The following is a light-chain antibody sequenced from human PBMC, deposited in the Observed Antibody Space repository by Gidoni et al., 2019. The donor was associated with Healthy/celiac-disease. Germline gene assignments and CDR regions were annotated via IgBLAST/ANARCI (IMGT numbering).Light chain of an antibody. CDR3: AAWDDSLGWV. V-gene: IGLV1-47*01. CDR1: SSNIGSNY. Sequence: QSVLTQPPSASGTPGQRVTISCSGSSSNIGSNYVYWYQQLPGTAPKLLIYRNNQRPLGVPDRFSGSKSGTSASLAISGLRSEDEADYYCAAWDDSLGWVFGGGTKLTVL. J-gene: IGLJ3*02. CDR2: RNN.